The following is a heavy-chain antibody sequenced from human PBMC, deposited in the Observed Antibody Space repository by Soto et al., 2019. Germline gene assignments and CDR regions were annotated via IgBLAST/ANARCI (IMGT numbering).Heavy chain of an antibody. V-gene: IGHV4-38-2*02. J-gene: IGHJ4*02. CDR3: ARGRRIVVVVAATHRSRFDY. D-gene: IGHD2-15*01. Sequence: PSETLSLTCTVSGDSIKSGFYWAWIRQPPGKGLEWIATVYYSGSTHYNPSLKSRVTISVDTSKNQFSLKLSSVTAADTAVYYCARGRRIVVVVAATHRSRFDYWGQGTLVTVSS. CDR2: VYYSGST. CDR1: GDSIKSGFY.